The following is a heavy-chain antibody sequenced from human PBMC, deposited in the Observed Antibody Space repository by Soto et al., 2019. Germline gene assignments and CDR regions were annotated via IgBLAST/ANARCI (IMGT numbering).Heavy chain of an antibody. CDR2: INPSGGST. V-gene: IGHV1-46*03. CDR3: ARAASGYYFLPFYDY. Sequence: GASVKVSCKASGYTFTSYYMHWVRQAPGQGLEWMGIINPSGGSTSYAQKFQGRVTMTRDTSTSTVYMELSSLRSEDTAVYYCARAASGYYFLPFYDYWGQGTLVTVYS. D-gene: IGHD3-3*01. J-gene: IGHJ4*02. CDR1: GYTFTSYY.